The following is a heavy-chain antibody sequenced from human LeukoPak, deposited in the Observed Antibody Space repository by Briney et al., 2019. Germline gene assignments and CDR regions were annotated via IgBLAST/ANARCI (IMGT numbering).Heavy chain of an antibody. CDR2: IYYSGST. J-gene: IGHJ4*02. D-gene: IGHD4-17*01. V-gene: IGHV4-39*07. Sequence: SETLSLTCTVSGGSISSSSYYWGWIRQPPGKGLEWIGSIYYSGSTYCNPSLKSRVTISVDTSKNQFSLKLSSVTAADTAVYYCARDHDFGLPHYWGQGTLVTVSS. CDR3: ARDHDFGLPHY. CDR1: GGSISSSSYY.